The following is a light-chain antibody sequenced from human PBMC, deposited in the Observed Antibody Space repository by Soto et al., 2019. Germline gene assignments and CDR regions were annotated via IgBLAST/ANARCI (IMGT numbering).Light chain of an antibody. CDR2: ATS. J-gene: IGKJ4*01. CDR3: QKYNSAPLT. V-gene: IGKV1-27*01. Sequence: DVQMTQSPSSLSAFVGDRVTITCRASQGIAPYLAWFQQKPGKVPKLLIYATSTLQSGIPSRFSGSGSGTDFNLTITSLQTEDVGTYYYQKYNSAPLTFGGGTKVEIK. CDR1: QGIAPY.